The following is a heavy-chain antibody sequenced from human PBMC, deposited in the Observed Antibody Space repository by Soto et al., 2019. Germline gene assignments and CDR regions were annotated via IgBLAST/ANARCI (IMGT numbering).Heavy chain of an antibody. CDR2: IAVGSGYT. Sequence: SVQVSCKASGFTFTSSAFQWVRQARGQRLEWIGWIAVGSGYTNYAQRFQDRVTLTRDMSTATTYMELSRLTSEDTAIYYCAADATAWQQMVPSDYWGQGTLVTVSS. CDR1: GFTFTSSA. CDR3: AADATAWQQMVPSDY. V-gene: IGHV1-58*01. J-gene: IGHJ4*02. D-gene: IGHD2-8*01.